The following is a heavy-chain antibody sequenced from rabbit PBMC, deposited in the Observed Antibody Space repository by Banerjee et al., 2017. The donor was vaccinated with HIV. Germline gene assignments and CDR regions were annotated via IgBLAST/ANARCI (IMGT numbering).Heavy chain of an antibody. CDR3: ARDLAGDASTSGYYIMYYFNL. Sequence: QEQLEESGGGLVQPEGSLTLTCTASGFSFNNKYVMCWVRQAPGKGLEWIACINTSSGNTVYATWAKGRFTISRTSSTTVALQMTSLTAADTATYFCARDLAGDASTSGYYIMYYFNLWGPGTLVTVS. CDR1: GFSFNNKYV. D-gene: IGHD1-1*01. V-gene: IGHV1S45*01. CDR2: INTSSGNT. J-gene: IGHJ4*01.